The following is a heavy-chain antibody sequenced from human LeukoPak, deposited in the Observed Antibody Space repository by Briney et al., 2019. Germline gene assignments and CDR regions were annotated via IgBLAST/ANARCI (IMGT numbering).Heavy chain of an antibody. CDR2: IYSGGST. CDR3: AILRSPHDAYFDY. Sequence: GGSLRLSCAASGFTVSSNYMSWVRQAPGKGLEWVSVIYSGGSTYYADSVKGRFTISRDNSKNTLYLQMSSLRAEDTAVYYCAILRSPHDAYFDYWGQGTLVTVSS. V-gene: IGHV3-66*02. D-gene: IGHD4-17*01. CDR1: GFTVSSNY. J-gene: IGHJ4*02.